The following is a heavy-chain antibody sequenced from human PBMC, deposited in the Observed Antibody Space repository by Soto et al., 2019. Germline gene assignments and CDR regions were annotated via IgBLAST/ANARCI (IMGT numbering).Heavy chain of an antibody. CDR1: GFTFSSYA. CDR3: ARRTSGWDLDD. V-gene: IGHV3-23*01. J-gene: IGHJ4*02. D-gene: IGHD6-19*01. CDR2: ISGSDGST. Sequence: EVQLLESGGGLVQPGGSLRLSCAASGFTFSSYAMSWVRQAPGKGLEWVSVISGSDGSTYYADSVKGRFTISRDNSKNTLYLRMDSRRAEDTAVYSCARRTSGWDLDDWGQGPLVTVSS.